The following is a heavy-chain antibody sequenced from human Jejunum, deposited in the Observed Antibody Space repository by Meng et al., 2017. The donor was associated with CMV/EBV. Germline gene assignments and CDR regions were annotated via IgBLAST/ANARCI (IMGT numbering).Heavy chain of an antibody. J-gene: IGHJ1*01. D-gene: IGHD1-14*01. CDR2: IYYSGRT. CDR1: GVPLSFHTSC. V-gene: IGHV4-39*07. Sequence: SGVPLSFHTSCWGWIRQPPGKGLEWIANIYYSGRTDYNPSLKSRVSITADPSKNQLSLHLTSVTAADTAVYYCARPDPKGEYFQHWGQGTRVTVSS. CDR3: ARPDPKGEYFQH.